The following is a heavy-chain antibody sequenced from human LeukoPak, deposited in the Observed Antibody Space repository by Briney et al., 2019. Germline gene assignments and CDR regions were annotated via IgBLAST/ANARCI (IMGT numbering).Heavy chain of an antibody. V-gene: IGHV1-46*01. J-gene: IGHJ2*01. CDR1: GYTFTSYY. D-gene: IGHD4-17*01. CDR2: INPSGGST. CDR3: ARASCDYGDTCWDWYFDL. Sequence: ASVKVSCKASGYTFTSYYMHWVRQAPGQGLEWMGIINPSGGSTSYAQKFQGRVTMTRDTSTSTVYMELRSLRSDDTAVYYCARASCDYGDTCWDWYFDLWGRGTLVTVSS.